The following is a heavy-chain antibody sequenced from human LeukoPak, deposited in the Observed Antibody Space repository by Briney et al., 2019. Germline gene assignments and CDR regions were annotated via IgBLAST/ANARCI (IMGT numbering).Heavy chain of an antibody. D-gene: IGHD2-15*01. CDR1: GFTFSSYG. J-gene: IGHJ4*02. CDR3: AKDFGGGSCCFFDY. V-gene: IGHV3-30*02. CDR2: IWYDGSNK. Sequence: GGSLRLSCAASGFTFSSYGMHWVRQAPGKGLEWVAVIWYDGSNKYYADSVKGRFTISRDNSKNTLYLQMNSLRAEDTAVYYCAKDFGGGSCCFFDYWGQGTLVTVSS.